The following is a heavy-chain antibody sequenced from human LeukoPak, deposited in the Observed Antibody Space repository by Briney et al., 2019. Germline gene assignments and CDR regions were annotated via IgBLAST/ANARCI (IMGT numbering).Heavy chain of an antibody. J-gene: IGHJ4*02. CDR2: ISPASGAT. V-gene: IGHV1-2*02. Sequence: QGFEWIGWISPASGATNYAQNFQGRVTLTTDTSITTAYMELSSLTSDDTASYYCLNEHGGWGQGTPATVSS. CDR3: LNEHGG. D-gene: IGHD1-1*01.